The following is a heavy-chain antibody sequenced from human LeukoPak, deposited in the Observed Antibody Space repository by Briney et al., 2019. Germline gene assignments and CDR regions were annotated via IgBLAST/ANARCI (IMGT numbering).Heavy chain of an antibody. CDR1: GYTFSGYY. Sequence: GASVKVSCKASGYTFSGYYMNWVRQAPGQGLEWMGWINANSGETNYAQRFHGRVTMTRDTSINTAYMDVTSLGSDDTAVYYCATGVGGIWFALQSWGQGTLVSVSS. D-gene: IGHD2-21*01. J-gene: IGHJ5*02. V-gene: IGHV1-2*02. CDR3: ATGVGGIWFALQS. CDR2: INANSGET.